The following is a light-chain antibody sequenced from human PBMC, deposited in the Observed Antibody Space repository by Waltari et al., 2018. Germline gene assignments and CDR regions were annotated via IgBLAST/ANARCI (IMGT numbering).Light chain of an antibody. V-gene: IGKV1-5*03. CDR1: QSINSW. J-gene: IGKJ2*01. Sequence: DIQMTQSPSTLSASIGDRVTFTCRASQSINSWLAWYQQKPGKAPKRLIAKASNLDSGVPSRFSGSGSGTEFTVTISSLQPDDLATYYCQQYDSFPYTFGQGTKLEIK. CDR2: KAS. CDR3: QQYDSFPYT.